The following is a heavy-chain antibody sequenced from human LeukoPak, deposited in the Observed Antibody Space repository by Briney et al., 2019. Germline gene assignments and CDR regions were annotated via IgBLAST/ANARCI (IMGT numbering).Heavy chain of an antibody. J-gene: IGHJ4*02. CDR2: IYPGDSDT. Sequence: GESLKISCKGSGYSFTSYWIGWVRQMPGKGLEWMGIIYPGDSDTRYSPSFQGQVTISADKSISTAYLQWSSLKASDTAIYYCARAVGAYDSSGHFDYWGQGTLVTVSS. CDR1: GYSFTSYW. D-gene: IGHD3-22*01. CDR3: ARAVGAYDSSGHFDY. V-gene: IGHV5-51*01.